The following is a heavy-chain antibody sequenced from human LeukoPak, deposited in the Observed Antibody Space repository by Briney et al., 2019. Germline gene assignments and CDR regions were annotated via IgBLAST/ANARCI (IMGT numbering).Heavy chain of an antibody. CDR2: ISYSGST. J-gene: IGHJ4*02. CDR3: ARALTGTTGYFDC. CDR1: GGSISSYY. D-gene: IGHD1-20*01. Sequence: SETLSLTCTVSGGSISSYYWSWIRQPPGKGLEWIGYISYSGSTNYNPSLKSRVSISVDTSKNQFSLKLSSVTAADTAVYLCARALTGTTGYFDCWGQGTLVTVSS. V-gene: IGHV4-59*01.